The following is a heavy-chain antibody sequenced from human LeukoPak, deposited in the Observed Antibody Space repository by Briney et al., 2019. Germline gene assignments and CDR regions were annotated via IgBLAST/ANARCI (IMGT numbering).Heavy chain of an antibody. D-gene: IGHD3-22*01. CDR3: ARRRYYDGSGYLE. V-gene: IGHV4-39*01. Sequence: KPSETLSLTCSVSGDSISRSDSYWDWIRPPPGKGLKWIGTLNYTGRTYYSPSLKIRITISVATSNNQFSLNLRSVTAADTAVYYCARRRYYDGSGYLEWGQGTLLSVSS. CDR1: GDSISRSDSY. CDR2: LNYTGRT. J-gene: IGHJ1*01.